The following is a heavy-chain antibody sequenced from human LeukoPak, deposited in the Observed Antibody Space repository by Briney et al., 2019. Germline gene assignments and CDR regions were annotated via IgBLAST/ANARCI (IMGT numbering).Heavy chain of an antibody. V-gene: IGHV3-49*04. CDR3: TRGSDTIFGVARDGFDY. Sequence: GGSLRLSCAASGFTFSSYSMNWVRQAPGKGLEWVGFIRGKAYGETTDYAASVKGRFIISRDEFDSIAYLQMNSLKAEDTAVYYCTRGSDTIFGVARDGFDYWGQGTLVTVSS. CDR1: GFTFSSYS. CDR2: IRGKAYGETT. J-gene: IGHJ4*02. D-gene: IGHD3-3*01.